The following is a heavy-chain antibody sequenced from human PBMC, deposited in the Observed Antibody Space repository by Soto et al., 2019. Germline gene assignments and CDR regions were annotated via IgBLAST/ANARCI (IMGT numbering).Heavy chain of an antibody. CDR3: ARSYRRYCSGGSCYSYYYYYMDV. D-gene: IGHD2-15*01. CDR2: IYYSGST. V-gene: IGHV4-59*01. J-gene: IGHJ6*03. Sequence: SETKSLTCSVSGGYISSYYLSWIRKQTGKGLEWIGYIYYSGSTNYNPSLKSRVTISVDTSKNQFSLKLSSVTAADTAVYYCARSYRRYCSGGSCYSYYYYYMDVWGKGTTVTVSS. CDR1: GGYISSYY.